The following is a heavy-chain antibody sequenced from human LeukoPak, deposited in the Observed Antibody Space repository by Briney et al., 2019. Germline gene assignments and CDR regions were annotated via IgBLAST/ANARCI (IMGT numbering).Heavy chain of an antibody. J-gene: IGHJ6*03. CDR1: GGTFSSYA. CDR3: ARRGYCSGGSCYCRRSFYYYMDV. CDR2: IIPIFGTA. Sequence: SVKVSCKASGGTFSSYAISWVRQAPGQGLEWMRGIIPIFGTANYAQKFQGRVTITADESTSTAYMELSSLRSEDTAVYYCARRGYCSGGSCYCRRSFYYYMDVWGKRTTVTVSS. D-gene: IGHD2-15*01. V-gene: IGHV1-69*13.